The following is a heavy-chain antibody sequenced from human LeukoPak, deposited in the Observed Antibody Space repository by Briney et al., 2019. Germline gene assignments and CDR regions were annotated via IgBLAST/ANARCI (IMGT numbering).Heavy chain of an antibody. Sequence: GGSLRLSCAASGFTFSTYVMSWVRQAPGKGLEWVSAISGSGGSTYYADSVKGRFTISRDNSKNTLYLQMNTLRAEDTALYYCARTFVSGDGYKVGYFDYWGQGTPVTVSS. D-gene: IGHD5-24*01. CDR1: GFTFSTYV. J-gene: IGHJ4*02. CDR3: ARTFVSGDGYKVGYFDY. V-gene: IGHV3-23*01. CDR2: ISGSGGST.